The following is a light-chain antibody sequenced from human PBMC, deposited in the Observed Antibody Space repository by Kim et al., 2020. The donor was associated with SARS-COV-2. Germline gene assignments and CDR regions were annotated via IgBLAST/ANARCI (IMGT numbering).Light chain of an antibody. CDR2: DVD. CDR1: SSDVGGYNY. CDR3: CSYAGSYTFVV. J-gene: IGLJ2*01. Sequence: QSVTITCTGTSSDVGGYNYVSWYQQHPDKAPKFMIYDVDKRPSGVPDRFSGSKSGNTASLTISGLQADDEADYYCCSYAGSYTFVVFGGGTQLTVL. V-gene: IGLV2-11*02.